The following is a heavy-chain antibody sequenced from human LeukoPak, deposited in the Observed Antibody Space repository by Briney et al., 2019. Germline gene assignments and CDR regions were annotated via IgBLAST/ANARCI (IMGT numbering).Heavy chain of an antibody. V-gene: IGHV3-23*01. CDR3: AKLGYAGA. CDR2: ISGSGGSS. CDR1: GFTFSSYA. J-gene: IGHJ5*02. D-gene: IGHD2-2*01. Sequence: GGSLRLSCAASGFTFSSYAMSWVRRAPGKGLEWVAGISGSGGSSYYADSVKGRFTISRDNSKNTLYLQMSSLRAEDTAVYYCAKLGYAGAWGQGTLVTVSS.